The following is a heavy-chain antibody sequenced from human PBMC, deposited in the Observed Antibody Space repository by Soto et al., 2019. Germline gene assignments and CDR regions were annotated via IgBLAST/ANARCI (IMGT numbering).Heavy chain of an antibody. CDR1: GGSISSSNW. Sequence: QVQLQESGPGLVKPSGTLSLTCAVSGGSISSSNWWSWVRQPPGKGLEWIGEIYHSGSTNYNPSLKVRVTISVDKAKNQFSLKLSSVNAADTVVYYCARVGSIIAVAGTYYFDYWGQGTLVTVSS. V-gene: IGHV4-4*02. CDR3: ARVGSIIAVAGTYYFDY. CDR2: IYHSGST. J-gene: IGHJ4*02. D-gene: IGHD6-19*01.